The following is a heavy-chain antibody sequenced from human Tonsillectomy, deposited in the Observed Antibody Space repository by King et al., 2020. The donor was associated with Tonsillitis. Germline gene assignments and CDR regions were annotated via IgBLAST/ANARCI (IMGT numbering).Heavy chain of an antibody. J-gene: IGHJ3*02. V-gene: IGHV4-59*01. D-gene: IGHD5-18*01. Sequence: QLQESGPGLVKPSETLSLTCTVSGGSISSYYWSWIRQPPGKGLEWIGYIYYSGSTNYNPSLKSRVTISVDTSKNQFSLKLSSVTAADTAVYYCASTPARRGYSYGDDAFDIWGQGTMVTVSS. CDR2: IYYSGST. CDR3: ASTPARRGYSYGDDAFDI. CDR1: GGSISSYY.